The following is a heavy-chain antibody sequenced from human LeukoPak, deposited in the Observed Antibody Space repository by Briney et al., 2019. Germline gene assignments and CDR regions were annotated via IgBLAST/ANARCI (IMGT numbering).Heavy chain of an antibody. CDR2: ITSSGTYI. CDR1: GFTFNNYN. Sequence: GGSLRLSCATSGFTFNNYNMNWVRQAPGRALEWVSSITSSGTYIFYADSVKGRFTISRDNAKNSLYLQMNSLGPEDTAVYYCARALNVLLWFGELVNSYDAFDIWGQGTMVTVSS. J-gene: IGHJ3*02. D-gene: IGHD3-10*01. V-gene: IGHV3-21*04. CDR3: ARALNVLLWFGELVNSYDAFDI.